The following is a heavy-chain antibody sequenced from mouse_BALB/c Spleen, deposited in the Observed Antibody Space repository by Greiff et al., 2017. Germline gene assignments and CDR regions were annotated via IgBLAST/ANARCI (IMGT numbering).Heavy chain of an antibody. CDR2: IEPANGNT. D-gene: IGHD1-1*01. J-gene: IGHJ2*01. Sequence: EVHLVESGAELVKPGASVKLSCTASGFNIKDTYMHWVKQRPEQGLEWIGRIEPANGNTKYDPKFQGKATITADTSSNTAYLQLSSLTSEDTAVYYCARSVVGFDYWGQGTTLTVSS. V-gene: IGHV14-3*02. CDR3: ARSVVGFDY. CDR1: GFNIKDTY.